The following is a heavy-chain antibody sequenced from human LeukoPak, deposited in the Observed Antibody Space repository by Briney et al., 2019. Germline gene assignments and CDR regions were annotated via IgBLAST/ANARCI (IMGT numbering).Heavy chain of an antibody. V-gene: IGHV3-30-3*01. CDR2: ISYDGSNK. Sequence: PGRSLRLSCAASGFTFSSYAMHWVRQAPGKGLEWVAVISYDGSNKYYADSVKGRFTISRDNSKSTLYLQMNSLRAEDTAVYYCATLVEMATIVFDYWGQGTLVTVSS. J-gene: IGHJ4*02. D-gene: IGHD5-24*01. CDR1: GFTFSSYA. CDR3: ATLVEMATIVFDY.